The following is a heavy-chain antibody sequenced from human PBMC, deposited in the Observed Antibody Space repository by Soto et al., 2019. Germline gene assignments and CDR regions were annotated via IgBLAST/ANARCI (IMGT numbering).Heavy chain of an antibody. CDR2: IFGVGSP. J-gene: IGHJ6*02. Sequence: EVQLVDSGGSLIQPGGSLGLSCGASWFTVSSKSISSVTQAPWKWLEWVSNIFGVGSPYYADTVRGRFSISRDTSKNTLFLQMNNLRAEETAVYYWARDGGAGTIVAGGNDKYSYHGMDICGQGSTVTVSS. CDR1: WFTVSSKS. V-gene: IGHV3-53*01. D-gene: IGHD6-19*01. CDR3: ARDGGAGTIVAGGNDKYSYHGMDI.